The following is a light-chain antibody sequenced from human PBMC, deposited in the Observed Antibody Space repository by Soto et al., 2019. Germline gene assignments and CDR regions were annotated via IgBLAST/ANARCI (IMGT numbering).Light chain of an antibody. CDR2: EVN. CDR1: SRDVGGYNY. Sequence: QSALTQPPSASGSPGQSVTISCTGTSRDVGGYNYVSWYQQHPGKAPKLMIYEVNKRPSGVPERFSGSKSGNTASLTVSGLQAEDEADYYCSSRTARSYVFGTGTKLTVL. CDR3: SSRTARSYV. V-gene: IGLV2-8*01. J-gene: IGLJ1*01.